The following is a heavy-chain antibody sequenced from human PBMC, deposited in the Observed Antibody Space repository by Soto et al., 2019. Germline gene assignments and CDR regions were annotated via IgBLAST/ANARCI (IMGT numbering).Heavy chain of an antibody. CDR3: AAEQISQDAFDI. Sequence: PLETLSLTCTVSGGSISSYYWSWIRQPPGKGLEWIGYIYYSGSTNYNPSLKSRVTISVDTSKNQFSLKLSSVTAADTAVYYCAAEQISQDAFDIWGQGTMVTVSS. CDR2: IYYSGST. V-gene: IGHV4-59*01. CDR1: GGSISSYY. J-gene: IGHJ3*02.